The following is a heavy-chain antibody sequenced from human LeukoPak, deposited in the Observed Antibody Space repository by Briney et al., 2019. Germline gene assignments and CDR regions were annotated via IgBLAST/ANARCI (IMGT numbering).Heavy chain of an antibody. Sequence: ASVKVSCKASGYTFTGYYMHWVRQAPGQGLEWMGWINPNSGGTNYAQKFQGRVTMTRDTSISTVYMELSRLRSDDTAVYYSARGIGSGWFYFDYWGQGTLVTVSS. V-gene: IGHV1-2*02. CDR3: ARGIGSGWFYFDY. CDR2: INPNSGGT. J-gene: IGHJ4*02. CDR1: GYTFTGYY. D-gene: IGHD6-19*01.